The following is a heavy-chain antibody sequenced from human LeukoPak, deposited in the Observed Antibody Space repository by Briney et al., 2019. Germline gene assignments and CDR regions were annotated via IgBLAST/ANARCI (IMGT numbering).Heavy chain of an antibody. CDR2: ISRSGRT. CDR3: ARVGARAFDV. Sequence: SETLSLTCSVSGYSITSGYYWGWIRQPPGKGLEWIASISRSGRTYFNPSLKSRVTISVDTSKNQFSLKLSSVTAADTAVYYCARVGARAFDVWGQGIMVTVSS. J-gene: IGHJ3*01. V-gene: IGHV4-38-2*02. CDR1: GYSITSGYY. D-gene: IGHD3-16*01.